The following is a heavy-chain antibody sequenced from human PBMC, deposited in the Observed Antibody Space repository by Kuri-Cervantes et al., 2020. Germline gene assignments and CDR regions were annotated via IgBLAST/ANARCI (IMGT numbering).Heavy chain of an antibody. V-gene: IGHV3-33*08. CDR2: IWYDGSNK. CDR3: ARAMDTVYYYGMDV. D-gene: IGHD5-18*01. Sequence: GGSLRLSCAASGFTFSSYGMHWVRQAPGKGLEWVAVIWYDGSNKYYADSVKGRFTISRDNAKNSLYLQMNSLRAEDTAVYYCARAMDTVYYYGMDVWGQGTTVTVSS. CDR1: GFTFSSYG. J-gene: IGHJ6*02.